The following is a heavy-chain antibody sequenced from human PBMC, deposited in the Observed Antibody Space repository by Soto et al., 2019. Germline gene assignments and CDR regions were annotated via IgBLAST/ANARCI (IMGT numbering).Heavy chain of an antibody. CDR3: ARATYYYDSSGYYGYYFDY. CDR1: GGSISSYY. J-gene: IGHJ4*02. CDR2: IYYSGST. D-gene: IGHD3-22*01. V-gene: IGHV4-59*01. Sequence: LETLSLTYTAAGGSISSYYCSWILQPPGKGLEWIGYIYYSGSTNYNSSLKSRVTISVDTSKNQLSLKLSSVTAADTAVYYCARATYYYDSSGYYGYYFDYWGQGTLVTVSS.